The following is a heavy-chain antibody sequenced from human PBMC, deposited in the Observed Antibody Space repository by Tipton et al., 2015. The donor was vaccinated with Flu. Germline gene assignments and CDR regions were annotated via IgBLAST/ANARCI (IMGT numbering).Heavy chain of an antibody. J-gene: IGHJ4*02. D-gene: IGHD3-10*01. V-gene: IGHV1-46*01. CDR3: ARDRGFGAYTFDY. Sequence: QLVQSGAEVKKPGASVRISCTASGYTFTNYNMHWVRQAPGQGPEWMGIIYPSGGGTTYAQRFQGRVTLTRDKSTSTVYTELSSLRSEDTAFYYCARDRGFGAYTFDYWGQGTLVTVAS. CDR2: IYPSGGGT. CDR1: GYTFTNYN.